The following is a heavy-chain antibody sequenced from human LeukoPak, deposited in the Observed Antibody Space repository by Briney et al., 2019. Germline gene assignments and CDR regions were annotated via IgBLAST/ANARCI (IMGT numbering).Heavy chain of an antibody. D-gene: IGHD3-16*01. Sequence: SGGSLRLSCAASGFTFSNYGMHWVRQAPGKGLEWVAFMSYDGNNKYHADSVKGRFTISRDNSQNTLYLQMDSLRPDATAVYYCAKVREIMFRGPQDYWGQGTLVTVSS. J-gene: IGHJ4*02. V-gene: IGHV3-30*18. CDR3: AKVREIMFRGPQDY. CDR1: GFTFSNYG. CDR2: MSYDGNNK.